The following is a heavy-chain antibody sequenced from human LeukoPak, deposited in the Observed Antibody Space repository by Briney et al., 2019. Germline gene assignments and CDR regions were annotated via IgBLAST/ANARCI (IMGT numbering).Heavy chain of an antibody. V-gene: IGHV4-59*12. CDR2: IYYSGST. J-gene: IGHJ6*03. D-gene: IGHD6-13*01. CDR1: GGSISSYY. CDR3: ARGGGSSWSLYYYDYMDV. Sequence: SETLSLTCTVSGGSISSYYWSWIRQPPGKGLEWIGYIYYSGSTNYNPSLKSRVTISVDTSKNQFSLKLSSVTAADTAVYYCARGGGSSWSLYYYDYMDVWGKGTTVTISS.